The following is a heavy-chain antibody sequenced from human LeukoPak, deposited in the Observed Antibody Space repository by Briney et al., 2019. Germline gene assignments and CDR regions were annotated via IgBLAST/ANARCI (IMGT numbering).Heavy chain of an antibody. J-gene: IGHJ4*02. Sequence: SQTLSLTCTVSGGSISSGDYYLSWIRQHPEKGLGYIGYIYYSGSTHYNPTLKSRVTISIDTSKNQVSLKLSSVTAADTAVYYCGRGDGAYAPVDYWGQGTLVTVSS. D-gene: IGHD4-17*01. CDR1: GGSISSGDYY. V-gene: IGHV4-31*03. CDR2: IYYSGST. CDR3: GRGDGAYAPVDY.